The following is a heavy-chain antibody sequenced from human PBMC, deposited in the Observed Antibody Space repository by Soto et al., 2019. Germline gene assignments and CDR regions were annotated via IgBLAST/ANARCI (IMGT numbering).Heavy chain of an antibody. D-gene: IGHD3-16*01. V-gene: IGHV4-30-4*01. CDR3: AREGAASYSYYYGTDF. J-gene: IGHJ6*02. CDR2: IYYRGRP. CDR1: GGSISSGDAY. Sequence: QVQLQESGPGLLKPSQTLSLTCTVSGGSISSGDAYWSWIRQSPGKGLEWFGYIYYRGRPFYNPSLESRATISVDTSKNQFSLKLNSVTAADTAVYYCAREGAASYSYYYGTDFWGQGTTVTVYS.